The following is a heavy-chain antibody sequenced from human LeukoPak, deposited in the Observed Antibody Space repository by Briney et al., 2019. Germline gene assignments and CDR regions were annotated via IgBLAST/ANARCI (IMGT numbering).Heavy chain of an antibody. CDR2: IYHSGST. J-gene: IGHJ3*02. Sequence: SETLSLTCTVSGYSISSGYYWGWIRQPPGKGLEWIGSIYHSGSTYYNPSLKSRVTISVDTSKNQFSLKLSSVTAADTAVYYCARDHSSGYPRDAFDIWGQGTMVTVSS. CDR3: ARDHSSGYPRDAFDI. D-gene: IGHD3-22*01. V-gene: IGHV4-38-2*02. CDR1: GYSISSGYY.